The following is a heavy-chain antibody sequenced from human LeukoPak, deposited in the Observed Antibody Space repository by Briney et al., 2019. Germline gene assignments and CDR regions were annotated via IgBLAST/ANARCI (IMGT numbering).Heavy chain of an antibody. CDR1: GSSFTSYW. CDR3: ARRAGGSSSQKGHYGMDV. V-gene: IGHV5-51*01. Sequence: GESLKISCKGSGSSFTSYWIGWVRPMPGKGLGWMGIIYPGDSDTRYSPSFQGQVTISADKSISTAYLQWSSLKASDTAMYYCARRAGGSSSQKGHYGMDVWGQGTTVTVSS. J-gene: IGHJ6*02. D-gene: IGHD6-13*01. CDR2: IYPGDSDT.